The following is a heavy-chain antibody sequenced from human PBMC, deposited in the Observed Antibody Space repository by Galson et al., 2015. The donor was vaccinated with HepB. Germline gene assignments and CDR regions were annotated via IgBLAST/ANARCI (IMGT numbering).Heavy chain of an antibody. J-gene: IGHJ4*02. D-gene: IGHD1-26*01. CDR1: GFTVRTNS. CDR3: ATERSTSGSYYFDN. Sequence: SLRLSCAASGFTVRTNSMSWVRQAPGKGLEWASVFYSGGSTYYADSVKGRSTISRVDSKNTLYLHMNSLRPEDTAVYYCATERSTSGSYYFDNWGQGTLVTVPS. CDR2: FYSGGST. V-gene: IGHV3-66*02.